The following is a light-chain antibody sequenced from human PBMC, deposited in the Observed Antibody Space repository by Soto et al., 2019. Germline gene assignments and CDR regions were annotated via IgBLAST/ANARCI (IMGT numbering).Light chain of an antibody. CDR1: QIVSSSF. V-gene: IGKV3-20*01. J-gene: IGKJ1*01. CDR3: QQYDKSPWT. CDR2: GVS. Sequence: VLTQSPGTMSLSPGERATLSCGASQIVSSSFLAWYQQKPGQAPRLLIHGVSNRATGSPDRFSGSGSGTDFALTITRLEPEDVAVYYWQQYDKSPWTFGQGTKVEIK.